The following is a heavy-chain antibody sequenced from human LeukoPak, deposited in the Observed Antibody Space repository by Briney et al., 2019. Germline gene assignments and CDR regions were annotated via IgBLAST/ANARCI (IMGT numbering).Heavy chain of an antibody. CDR3: ASQRVFKVGRPDYFDY. V-gene: IGHV4-59*08. CDR2: IYYSGST. J-gene: IGHJ4*02. Sequence: KPSETLSLTCTVPGGSISRYYWSWIRQPPRKGLECIGYIYYSGSTNYNPFLMSRVTISVATSKNQFSLKLSSVAAADTAMYYCASQRVFKVGRPDYFDYWGQGTLVTVSS. CDR1: GGSISRYY. D-gene: IGHD3-10*01.